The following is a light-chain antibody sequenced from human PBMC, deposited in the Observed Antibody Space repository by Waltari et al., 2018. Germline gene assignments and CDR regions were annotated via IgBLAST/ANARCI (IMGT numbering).Light chain of an antibody. J-gene: IGKJ3*01. V-gene: IGKV3-20*01. CDR1: QSVSGSY. CDR2: GAS. CDR3: HHYGSSPV. Sequence: EIVLTQSPGTLSLSPGERATLSCRASQSVSGSYLAWYQQKPGQAPRLLIYGASSRATGIPDRFSGSGSGTDFTLTTSRLEPEDFAVYYCHHYGSSPVFGPGTKVDIK.